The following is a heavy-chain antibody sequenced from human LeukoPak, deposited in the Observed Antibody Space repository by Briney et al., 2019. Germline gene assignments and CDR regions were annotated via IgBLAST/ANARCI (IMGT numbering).Heavy chain of an antibody. CDR2: VYPGDSET. CDR3: ARQEDPDYYDSSGFIDY. CDR1: GYTFSNYW. V-gene: IGHV5-51*01. Sequence: GESLKISCKTSGYTFSNYWIGWVRQMPGKGLEWMGMVYPGDSETRYSPSFQGQVTISADKSITTAYLQWSSLKASDTAMYYCARQEDPDYYDSSGFIDYWGQGTLVTVSS. J-gene: IGHJ4*02. D-gene: IGHD3-22*01.